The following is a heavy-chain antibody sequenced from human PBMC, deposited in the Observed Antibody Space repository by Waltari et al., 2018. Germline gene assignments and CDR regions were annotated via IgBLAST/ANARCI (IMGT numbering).Heavy chain of an antibody. Sequence: QVQLVQSGAEVKKPGSSVKVSCKASGGTFSSYAISWVRQAPGQGREWMGGIMPIFGTANYAQKFQGRVTITADESTSTAYMELSSLRSEDTAVYYCARYDFWSGYYNADYYHGMDVWGQGTTVTVSS. CDR3: ARYDFWSGYYNADYYHGMDV. CDR2: IMPIFGTA. J-gene: IGHJ6*02. D-gene: IGHD3-3*01. V-gene: IGHV1-69*01. CDR1: GGTFSSYA.